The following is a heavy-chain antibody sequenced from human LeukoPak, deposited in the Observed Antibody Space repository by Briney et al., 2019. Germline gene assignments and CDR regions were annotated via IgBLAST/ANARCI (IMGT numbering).Heavy chain of an antibody. Sequence: PSETLSLTCTVSGGSISSSSYYWGWIRQPPGKGLEWIGSIYYSGSTYYNPSLKSQVTISVDTSKNQFSLKLSSVTAADTAVYYCAIGEWEPLPLDYWGQGTLVTVSS. V-gene: IGHV4-39*01. CDR1: GGSISSSSYY. D-gene: IGHD1-26*01. J-gene: IGHJ4*02. CDR3: AIGEWEPLPLDY. CDR2: IYYSGST.